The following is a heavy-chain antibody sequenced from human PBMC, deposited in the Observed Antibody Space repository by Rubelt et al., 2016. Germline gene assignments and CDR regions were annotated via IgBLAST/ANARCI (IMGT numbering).Heavy chain of an antibody. D-gene: IGHD6-13*01. CDR2: ISGNGGST. CDR1: GFTFSSYS. Sequence: EVQLVESGGGLVQPGGSLRLSCAASGFTFSSYSMTWVRQAPGKGLEWVSAISGNGGSTYYADSVRGRFTISRDNSRNTLYLQMNSLRAEDTAVYYCAKGHSNLDYWGQGTLVTVSS. CDR3: AKGHSNLDY. V-gene: IGHV3-23*04. J-gene: IGHJ4*02.